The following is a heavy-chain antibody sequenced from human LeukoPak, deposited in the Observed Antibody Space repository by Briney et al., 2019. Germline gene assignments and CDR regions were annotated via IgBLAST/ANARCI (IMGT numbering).Heavy chain of an antibody. CDR2: FFYSGNT. J-gene: IGHJ4*02. Sequence: SETLSLTCTVSGGSISNSNYYWGWIRQPPGKGLEWIGSFFYSGNTYYNPSLKSRVTIDVDTSKKQFSLMLSSVTAADTAVYYCARQGWVYYYDSSASRAYPFDYWGQGTLVTVSS. CDR1: GGSISNSNYY. V-gene: IGHV4-39*01. D-gene: IGHD3-22*01. CDR3: ARQGWVYYYDSSASRAYPFDY.